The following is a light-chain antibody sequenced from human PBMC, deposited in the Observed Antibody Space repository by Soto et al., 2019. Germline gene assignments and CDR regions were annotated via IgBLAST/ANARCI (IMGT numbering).Light chain of an antibody. CDR3: CSFTTSSTLV. CDR1: SSDVGASKY. J-gene: IGLJ1*01. CDR2: EVS. Sequence: QSVLTQPASVSGSPGQSITISCTGTSSDVGASKYVSWYQQLPGKAPKLMIYEVSNRPSGLSNRFSASKSGNTASLTISGLQAEDEADYYCCSFTTSSTLVFGTGTKVTVL. V-gene: IGLV2-14*01.